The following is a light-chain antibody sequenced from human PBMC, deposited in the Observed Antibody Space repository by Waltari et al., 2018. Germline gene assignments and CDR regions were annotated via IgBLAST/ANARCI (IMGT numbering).Light chain of an antibody. V-gene: IGLV2-14*03. J-gene: IGLJ3*02. Sequence: QSALTQPASVSGSPGQAITLSCTGTGSGIGGYNYVSWYQQHPGKAPKLLIYGVSSRSSEVSNRFSGSKSGYAASLTISGLQAEDEAHYYCSSFTSTNTWVFGGGTKLTVL. CDR2: GVS. CDR1: GSGIGGYNY. CDR3: SSFTSTNTWV.